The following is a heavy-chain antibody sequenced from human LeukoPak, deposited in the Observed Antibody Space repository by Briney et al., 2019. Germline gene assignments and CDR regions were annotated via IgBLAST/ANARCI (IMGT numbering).Heavy chain of an antibody. J-gene: IGHJ4*01. CDR2: ISGSGGSK. D-gene: IGHD6-19*01. V-gene: IGHV3-23*01. CDR1: GFTFSSYA. Sequence: YPGGSLRLSCAASGFTFSSYAMSWVRQAPGKGLEWVSGISGSGGSKYYADSVKGRFTISRDNSMNTLFLQMNSLRAEDTAVYYCAKGIYSSGWSYFDYWGHGTLVTVSS. CDR3: AKGIYSSGWSYFDY.